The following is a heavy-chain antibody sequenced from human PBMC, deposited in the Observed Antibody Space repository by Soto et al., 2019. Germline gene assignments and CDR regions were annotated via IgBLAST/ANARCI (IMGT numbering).Heavy chain of an antibody. J-gene: IGHJ6*02. CDR1: GYTFTSYD. Sequence: PSVKVSCTASGYTFTSYDINWVRQSTGQGLEWMGWMNPNSGNTGYAQKFQGRVTMTRNTSISTAYMELSSLRSEDTAVYYCARGRGSSYYYYYYGMEVWGQGTTDTVSS. CDR3: ARGRGSSYYYYYYGMEV. D-gene: IGHD6-13*01. CDR2: MNPNSGNT. V-gene: IGHV1-8*01.